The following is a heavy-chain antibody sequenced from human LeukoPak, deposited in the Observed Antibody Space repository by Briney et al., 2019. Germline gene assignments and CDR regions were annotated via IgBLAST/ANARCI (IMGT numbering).Heavy chain of an antibody. CDR3: AKRGVVIRVILVGFHKQAYYFDS. Sequence: GGSPRLSCAASGFTFSSYAMSWVRQAPGKGLEGVSAISGSGGSTYYADSLKGRFTISRDNAKNTLYLQMNSLRAEDTAVYFCAKRGVVIRVILVGFHKQAYYFDSWGQGALVTVSS. CDR1: GFTFSSYA. J-gene: IGHJ4*02. D-gene: IGHD3-10*01. V-gene: IGHV3-23*01. CDR2: ISGSGGST.